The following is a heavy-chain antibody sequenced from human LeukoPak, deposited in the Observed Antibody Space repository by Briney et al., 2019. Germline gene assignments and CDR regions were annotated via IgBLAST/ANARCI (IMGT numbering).Heavy chain of an antibody. CDR1: GGSISTNNW. D-gene: IGHD2-2*01. CDR3: ARDLLDSAGYCSSTSCSVDY. CDR2: IHHSGST. J-gene: IGHJ4*02. Sequence: NASETLSLTCAVSGGSISTNNWWTWVRQPPGKGLEWIGEIHHSGSTDYNPSLKSRVTISPDKSKNQFSLKLSSVTAADTAVYYCARDLLDSAGYCSSTSCSVDYWGQGTLVTVSS. V-gene: IGHV4-4*02.